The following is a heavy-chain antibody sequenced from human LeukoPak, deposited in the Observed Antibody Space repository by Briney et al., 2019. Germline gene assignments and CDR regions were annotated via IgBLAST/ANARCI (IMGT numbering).Heavy chain of an antibody. Sequence: SETLSLTCAVYGGPFSGYYWSWIRQPPGKGPEWIGEINHSGSTNYNPSLKSRVTISVDTSKNQFSLKLSSVTAADTAVYYCARVVSGITIFGVVIAHFDYWGQGTLVTVSS. J-gene: IGHJ4*02. CDR3: ARVVSGITIFGVVIAHFDY. V-gene: IGHV4-34*01. CDR2: INHSGST. D-gene: IGHD3-3*01. CDR1: GGPFSGYY.